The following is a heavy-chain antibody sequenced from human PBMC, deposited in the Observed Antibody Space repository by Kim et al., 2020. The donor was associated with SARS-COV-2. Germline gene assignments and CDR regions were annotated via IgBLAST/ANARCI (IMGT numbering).Heavy chain of an antibody. CDR1: GFTFDDYA. CDR3: AKTNGRKVVVAVTFDY. J-gene: IGHJ4*02. Sequence: GGSLRLSCAASGFTFDDYAMHWVRQAPGKGLEWVSLISGDGGSTYYADSVKGRFTISRDNSKNSLYLQMNSLRTEDTALYYCAKTNGRKVVVAVTFDYWGQGTLVTVSS. D-gene: IGHD2-15*01. CDR2: ISGDGGST. V-gene: IGHV3-43*02.